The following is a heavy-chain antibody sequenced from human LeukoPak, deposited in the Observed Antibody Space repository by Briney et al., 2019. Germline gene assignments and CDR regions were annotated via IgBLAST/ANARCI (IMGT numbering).Heavy chain of an antibody. CDR3: GRDPTDGYAHADY. Sequence: ASVKVSCKASGYTLTDHHILWLRQVPGQGLEWMGWIQANSGATKFAQDFQGRVTMTRDATTNTVYMELRSLRSDDTAIYYCGRDPTDGYAHADYWGQGTLVTVSS. CDR1: GYTLTDHH. D-gene: IGHD5-24*01. J-gene: IGHJ4*02. V-gene: IGHV1-2*02. CDR2: IQANSGAT.